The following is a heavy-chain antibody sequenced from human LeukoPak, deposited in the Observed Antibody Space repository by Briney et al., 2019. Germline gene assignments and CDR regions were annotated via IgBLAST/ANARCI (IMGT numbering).Heavy chain of an antibody. D-gene: IGHD3-10*01. Sequence: GGSLRLSCAASGFSIDNDWMSWVRQAPGKGLEWVGRVKSYNAGGTTHYAAPVKGRFITSRDDSKNMLYLQMDSLKTEDTAVYYCTLIQGWGAGSYFLDYWGQGALVTVSS. CDR2: VKSYNAGGTT. CDR3: TLIQGWGAGSYFLDY. CDR1: GFSIDNDW. J-gene: IGHJ4*02. V-gene: IGHV3-15*01.